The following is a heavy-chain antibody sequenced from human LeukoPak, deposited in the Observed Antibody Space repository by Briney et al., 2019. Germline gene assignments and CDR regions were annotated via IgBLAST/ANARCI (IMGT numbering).Heavy chain of an antibody. CDR2: IYRDDIT. CDR3: AREGGVKYCSAGSCSLEY. D-gene: IGHD2-15*01. CDR1: GFTVTSTY. V-gene: IGHV3-66*02. J-gene: IGHJ4*02. Sequence: GGSLRLSCAASGFTVTSTYMTWVRQAPGKGLEWVSLIYRDDITHHADSVKGRFTISRDNSKNTLHLQMNSLKTEDTAVYYCAREGGVKYCSAGSCSLEYWGQGTLVTVSS.